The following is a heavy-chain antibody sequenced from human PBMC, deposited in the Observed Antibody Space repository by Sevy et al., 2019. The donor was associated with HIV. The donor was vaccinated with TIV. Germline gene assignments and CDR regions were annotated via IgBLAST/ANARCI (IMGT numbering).Heavy chain of an antibody. CDR1: GFNFNIYW. CDR2: INMDGTGT. Sequence: GGSLRLSCAASGFNFNIYWMHWVRQAPGKGLVWVSLINMDGTGTSYADSVKGRFTISRDNAQNTLFLQMNSLSAEDTAAYYGANFDCGGDGSGWGQGTLVTVSS. D-gene: IGHD2-21*02. CDR3: ANFDCGGDGSG. V-gene: IGHV3-74*01. J-gene: IGHJ4*02.